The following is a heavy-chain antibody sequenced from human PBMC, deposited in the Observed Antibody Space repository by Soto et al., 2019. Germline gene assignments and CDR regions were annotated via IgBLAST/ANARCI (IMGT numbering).Heavy chain of an antibody. CDR3: ARPGYSSSWYWFDA. CDR1: GGSFRSSDYY. V-gene: IGHV4-39*01. CDR2: MHYSGST. D-gene: IGHD6-13*01. J-gene: IGHJ5*02. Sequence: SETLSLTCTVSGGSFRSSDYYWGWIRQPPNKGLEWIGSMHYSGSTFYNPSLKSRVTISVDTSKNQFSLKLTSVIAADTAVYYCARPGYSSSWYWFDAWGQGTRVTVSS.